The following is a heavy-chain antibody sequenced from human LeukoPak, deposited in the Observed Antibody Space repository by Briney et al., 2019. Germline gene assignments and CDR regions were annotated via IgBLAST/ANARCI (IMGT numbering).Heavy chain of an antibody. CDR3: ARDGSRQWGWSLVQLSEFDY. V-gene: IGHV3-48*01. Sequence: PGGSLRLSCAASGFTFSSYSMNWVRQAPGKGLEWVLYISSSSSTIYYADSVKGRFTISRDNAKNSLYLQMNSLRAEDTAVYYCARDGSRQWGWSLVQLSEFDYWGQGTLVTVSS. CDR1: GFTFSSYS. J-gene: IGHJ4*02. CDR2: ISSSSSTI. D-gene: IGHD5-24*01.